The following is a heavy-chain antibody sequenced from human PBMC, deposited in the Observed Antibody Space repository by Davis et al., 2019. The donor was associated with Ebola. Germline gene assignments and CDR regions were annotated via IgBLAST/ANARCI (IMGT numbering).Heavy chain of an antibody. Sequence: GESLKISCAASGFTFSNAWMSWVRQAPGKGLEWVSAISGSGGSTYYADSVKGRFTISRDNSKNTLYLQMNSLRAEDTAVYYCAKGPPAYYDISGGDFDYWGQGTLVTVSS. CDR1: GFTFSNAW. V-gene: IGHV3-23*01. D-gene: IGHD3-9*01. CDR2: ISGSGGST. J-gene: IGHJ4*02. CDR3: AKGPPAYYDISGGDFDY.